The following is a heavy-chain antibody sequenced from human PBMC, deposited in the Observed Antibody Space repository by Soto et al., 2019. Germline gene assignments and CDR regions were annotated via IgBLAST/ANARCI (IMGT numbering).Heavy chain of an antibody. D-gene: IGHD4-17*01. CDR3: AKARRIGTVGMGPFDY. CDR1: GFTFSSYG. J-gene: IGHJ4*02. V-gene: IGHV3-30*18. CDR2: ISYDGSNK. Sequence: QVQLVESGGGVVQPGRSLRLSCAASGFTFSSYGMHWVRQAPGKGLEWVAVISYDGSNKYYADSVKGRFTISRDNSKNXLYLQMNSLRAEDTAVYYCAKARRIGTVGMGPFDYWGQGTLVTVSS.